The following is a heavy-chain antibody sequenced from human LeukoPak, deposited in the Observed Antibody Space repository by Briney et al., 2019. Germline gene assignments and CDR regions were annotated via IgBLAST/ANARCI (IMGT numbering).Heavy chain of an antibody. Sequence: RSGGALRLSCSASGFTFSDYYMSRIRQAPGKVLEWVSYISSSGSTIYYGDSVKGRFTISRDNAKNSLYLQMNSLRAEDTAVYYCARGSTIWFDPWGQGTLVTVSS. CDR2: ISSSGSTI. V-gene: IGHV3-11*01. J-gene: IGHJ5*02. D-gene: IGHD5/OR15-5a*01. CDR1: GFTFSDYY. CDR3: ARGSTIWFDP.